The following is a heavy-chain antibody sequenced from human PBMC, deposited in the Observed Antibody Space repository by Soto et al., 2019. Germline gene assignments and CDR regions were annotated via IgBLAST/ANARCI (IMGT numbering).Heavy chain of an antibody. D-gene: IGHD2-2*01. CDR1: GGSISSKSYS. J-gene: IGHJ6*02. CDR3: AKLAGYCSGNSCHGDYAMDV. CDR2: FYYSENT. Sequence: LSLTCSVSGGSISSKSYSWGWIRQPPGKGLEWIGTFYYSENTYYNPSLKSRVTISVDTSKNQFSLKLSSVTAADTAVYYCAKLAGYCSGNSCHGDYAMDVWGQGTTVTVSS. V-gene: IGHV4-39*01.